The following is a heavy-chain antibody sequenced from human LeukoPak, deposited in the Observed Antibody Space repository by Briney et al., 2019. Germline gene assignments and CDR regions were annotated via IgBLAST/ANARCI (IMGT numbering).Heavy chain of an antibody. CDR3: AKETRPQVPFDF. CDR2: IQYDGSDR. Sequence: PGGSLRLSCAASGFTFNTYGMHWVRQPPGKGLEWVAFIQYDGSDRYYVDSVKGRFTISRDNSKNTLYLQMNSLRAEDTAIYYCAKETRPQVPFDFWGQGTLVTVSS. J-gene: IGHJ4*02. CDR1: GFTFNTYG. V-gene: IGHV3-30*02. D-gene: IGHD1-14*01.